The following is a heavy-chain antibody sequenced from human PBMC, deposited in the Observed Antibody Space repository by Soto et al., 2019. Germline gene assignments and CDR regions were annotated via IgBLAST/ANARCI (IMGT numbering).Heavy chain of an antibody. D-gene: IGHD6-19*01. J-gene: IGHJ5*02. CDR3: ARAIAVAGTGWFDP. V-gene: IGHV4-31*02. Sequence: XQXPGKGLEWIGYIYYSGSTYYNPSLKSRVTISVDTSKNQFSLKLSSVTAADTAVYYCARAIAVAGTGWFDPWGQGTLVTVSS. CDR2: IYYSGST.